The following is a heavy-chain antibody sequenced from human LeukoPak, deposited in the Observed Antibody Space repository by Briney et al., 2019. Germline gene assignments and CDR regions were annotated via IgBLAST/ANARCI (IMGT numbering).Heavy chain of an antibody. CDR1: GYTFTSYG. J-gene: IGHJ3*02. CDR2: ISAYNGNT. CDR3: AREDCTNGVCVDAFDI. Sequence: GASVKVSCKASGYTFTSYGISWVRQAPGQGLEWRGWISAYNGNTNYAQKLQGRVTMTTDTSTSTAYMELRSLRSDDTAVYYCAREDCTNGVCVDAFDIWGQGTMVTVSS. V-gene: IGHV1-18*01. D-gene: IGHD2-8*01.